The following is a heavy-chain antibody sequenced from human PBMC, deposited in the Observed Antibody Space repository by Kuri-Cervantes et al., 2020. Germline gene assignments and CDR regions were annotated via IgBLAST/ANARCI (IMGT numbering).Heavy chain of an antibody. CDR3: ARGAGSSGWYLQWFDP. D-gene: IGHD6-19*01. V-gene: IGHV4-59*01. CDR1: GDSISSYY. Sequence: SETLSLTCTVSGDSISSYYWSWIRQPPGKGLEWIGYIYYSGSTNYNPSLKSRVTISVDTSKNQFSLKLSSVTAADTAVYYCARGAGSSGWYLQWFDPWGQGTLVTVSS. J-gene: IGHJ5*02. CDR2: IYYSGST.